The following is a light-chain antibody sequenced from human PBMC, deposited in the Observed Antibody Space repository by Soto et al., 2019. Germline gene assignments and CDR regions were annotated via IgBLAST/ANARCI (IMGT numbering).Light chain of an antibody. V-gene: IGKV3-20*01. CDR2: DAS. CDR3: QQYGSSGT. CDR1: ESVARSY. J-gene: IGKJ5*01. Sequence: MVLERSPGTLSLSPGPGPTPPGRASESVARSYLAWYKQPPGQAPRLLIYDASNRATGIPDSLSGSGSGTDFPLTISRLEPEDFAVYYCQQYGSSGTFGHGTRLEIK.